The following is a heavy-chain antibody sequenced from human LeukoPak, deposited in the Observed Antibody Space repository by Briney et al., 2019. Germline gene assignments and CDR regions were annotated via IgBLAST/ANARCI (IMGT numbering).Heavy chain of an antibody. D-gene: IGHD4-23*01. CDR3: ARGRPHGNDY. Sequence: GGSLRLSCAASGFTFSSYWMNWVRQAPGKGLVWVSRIASGGSSTTYADSVEGRFSISRDNAKNTLYLQMNSLRVEDTAVYYCARGRPHGNDYWGQGTLVTVSS. V-gene: IGHV3-74*01. CDR1: GFTFSSYW. J-gene: IGHJ4*02. CDR2: IASGGSST.